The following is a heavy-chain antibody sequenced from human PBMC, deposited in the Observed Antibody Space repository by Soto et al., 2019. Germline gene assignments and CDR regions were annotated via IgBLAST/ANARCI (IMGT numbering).Heavy chain of an antibody. Sequence: EVQLLESGGGVVQPGGSLRLSCAASGFIFSNYAMSWVRQAPGKGLEWVSGISGSAGSTYNADSVKGRFTISRDNSKNTMYMQMISLRAEDTAVYYCAKKSTDSSGYFDSWGQGTLVTVSS. D-gene: IGHD2-2*01. J-gene: IGHJ4*02. CDR3: AKKSTDSSGYFDS. V-gene: IGHV3-23*01. CDR1: GFIFSNYA. CDR2: ISGSAGST.